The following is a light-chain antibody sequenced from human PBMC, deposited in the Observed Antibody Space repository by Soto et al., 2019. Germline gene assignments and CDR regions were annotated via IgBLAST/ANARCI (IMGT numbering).Light chain of an antibody. J-gene: IGLJ3*02. Sequence: QSALTQPASVSGSPGQSITISCTGTSSDVGSYNLVSWYQQHPGKARKLMIYEGSKRPSGVSNRFSGSKSGNTASLTISGLQAEDEADYYCCSYAGSSPGVFGGGTKLTVL. V-gene: IGLV2-23*01. CDR1: SSDVGSYNL. CDR2: EGS. CDR3: CSYAGSSPGV.